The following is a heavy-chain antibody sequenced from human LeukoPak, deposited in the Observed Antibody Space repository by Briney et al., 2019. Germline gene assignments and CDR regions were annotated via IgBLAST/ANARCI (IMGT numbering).Heavy chain of an antibody. Sequence: PGRSLRLSCAASGFSFRSYGMHWVRQAPGKGLEWVAVISSDEINEYYADSVKGRFTISRDNSKNTLYLQINSLRGEDTAVYYCAKGKSITSAWFDSWGQGTLVTVSS. J-gene: IGHJ5*01. D-gene: IGHD5-24*01. CDR2: ISSDEINE. CDR1: GFSFRSYG. CDR3: AKGKSITSAWFDS. V-gene: IGHV3-30*18.